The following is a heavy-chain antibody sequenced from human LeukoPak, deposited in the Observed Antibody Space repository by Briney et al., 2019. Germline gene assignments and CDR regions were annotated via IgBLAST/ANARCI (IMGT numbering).Heavy chain of an antibody. Sequence: GESLKISCKGSGYSFTSYWVGWVRQTPGKGLEWMGVIYPGDSRTRYNPSFEGQVTISADKSINTAYLQWSSLKASDTAMYYCACREFYSPWPGPWGQGTLVTVSS. CDR1: GYSFTSYW. CDR3: ACREFYSPWPGP. J-gene: IGHJ5*02. D-gene: IGHD5-18*01. V-gene: IGHV5-51*01. CDR2: IYPGDSRT.